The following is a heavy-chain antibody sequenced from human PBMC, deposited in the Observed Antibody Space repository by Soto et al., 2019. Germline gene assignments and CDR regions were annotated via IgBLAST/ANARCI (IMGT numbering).Heavy chain of an antibody. D-gene: IGHD3-16*01. J-gene: IGHJ3*02. CDR2: IYPGDSDT. Sequence: PGESLKISCRGSGYSFTSYGIGWVRQMPGKGLEWMGIIYPGDSDTRYSPSFQGQVTISADKSISTAYLQWSSLKASDTAMYYCARVQYYDYIWGSYIDAFDIWGQGTMVTVSS. CDR3: ARVQYYDYIWGSYIDAFDI. CDR1: GYSFTSYG. V-gene: IGHV5-51*01.